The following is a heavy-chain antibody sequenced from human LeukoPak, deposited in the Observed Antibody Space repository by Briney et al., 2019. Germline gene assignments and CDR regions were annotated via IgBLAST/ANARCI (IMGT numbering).Heavy chain of an antibody. V-gene: IGHV4-59*08. D-gene: IGHD2-2*01. CDR3: ARVPRRYCSSTSCSA. Sequence: PSETLSLTCTVSGGSISSYYWSWIRQPPGKGLEWIGYIYYSGSTNYNPSLKSRVTISVDTSKNQFSLKLSSVTAADTAVYYCARVPRRYCSSTSCSAWGQGTLVTVSS. CDR2: IYYSGST. J-gene: IGHJ5*02. CDR1: GGSISSYY.